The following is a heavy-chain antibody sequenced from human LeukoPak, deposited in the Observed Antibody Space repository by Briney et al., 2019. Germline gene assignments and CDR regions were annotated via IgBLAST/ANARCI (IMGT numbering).Heavy chain of an antibody. CDR3: ATTYYYDSSGYYGDYFDY. CDR2: IYTSGST. CDR1: GGSISSGSYY. Sequence: SETLSLTCTVSGGSISSGSYYWSWIRQPAGTGLEWIGRIYTSGSTNYNPSLKSRVTISVDTSKNQFSLKLSSVTAADTAVYYCATTYYYDSSGYYGDYFDYWGQGTLVTVSS. V-gene: IGHV4-61*02. D-gene: IGHD3-22*01. J-gene: IGHJ4*02.